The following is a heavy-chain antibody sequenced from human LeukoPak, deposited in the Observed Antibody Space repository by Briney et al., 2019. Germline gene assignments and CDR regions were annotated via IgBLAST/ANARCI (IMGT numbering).Heavy chain of an antibody. CDR2: IYYSGST. D-gene: IGHD3-22*01. CDR1: GGSISSYY. CDR3: AREAREPDGDSSGYFDY. Sequence: SETLSLTCTVSGGSISSYYWSWIRQPPGKGLEWIGYIYYSGSTNYNPSLKSRVTISADTSKNQFSLKLSSVTAADTAVYYCAREAREPDGDSSGYFDYWGQGTLVTVSS. J-gene: IGHJ4*02. V-gene: IGHV4-59*01.